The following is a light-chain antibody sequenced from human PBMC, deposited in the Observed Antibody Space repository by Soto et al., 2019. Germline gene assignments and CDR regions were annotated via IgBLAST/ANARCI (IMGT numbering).Light chain of an antibody. CDR1: QSVSIN. Sequence: EVVMTQSPATLSVSPGERATLSCRASQSVSINLAWYQQKVGQAPRLLIYGASTGGTGIPARFSGSGSGTDFTLTISSLQSEDFALYYCQQYNIWPLTFGGGTQLEIK. CDR3: QQYNIWPLT. J-gene: IGKJ4*01. V-gene: IGKV3-15*01. CDR2: GAS.